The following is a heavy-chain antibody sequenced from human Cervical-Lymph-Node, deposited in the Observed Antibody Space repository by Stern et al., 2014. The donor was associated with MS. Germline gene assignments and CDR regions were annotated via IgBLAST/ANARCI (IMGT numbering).Heavy chain of an antibody. D-gene: IGHD5-24*01. CDR1: GFTFSGYA. CDR3: ARGHIPYAYNYLFDY. V-gene: IGHV3-33*08. J-gene: IGHJ4*02. Sequence: VQLVESGGALVQPGRSLRLSCAASGFTFSGYAMHWVRQAPGKGLEWVSRVGWDGGDICYADSVKGRFTISRDNSKNTLSLQMNSLTAEDTAVYYCARGHIPYAYNYLFDYWGQGTLVTVSS. CDR2: VGWDGGDI.